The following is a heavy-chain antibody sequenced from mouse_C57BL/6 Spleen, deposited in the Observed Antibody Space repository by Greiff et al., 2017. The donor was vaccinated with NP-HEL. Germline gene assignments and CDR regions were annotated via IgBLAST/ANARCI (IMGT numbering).Heavy chain of an antibody. CDR1: GYAFSSSW. Sequence: QVQLQQSGPELVKPGASVKISCKASGYAFSSSWMNWVKQRPGKGLEWIGRIYPGDGDTNYNGKFKGKATLTADKSSSTAYMQLSSLTSEDSAVYFCARGDAGAQATSLYWGQGTLVTVSA. J-gene: IGHJ3*01. D-gene: IGHD3-2*02. CDR3: ARGDAGAQATSLY. CDR2: IYPGDGDT. V-gene: IGHV1-82*01.